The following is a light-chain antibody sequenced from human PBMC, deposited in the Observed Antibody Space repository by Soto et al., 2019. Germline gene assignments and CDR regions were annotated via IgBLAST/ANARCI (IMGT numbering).Light chain of an antibody. CDR3: QQYGNSWT. Sequence: EIVLTQSPGTLSLSPGARDPLSCRARQSVSSSYLAWYQQKPGQAPRLLIYGASSRATGIPDRFSGSGSGTDFTLTISRLEPEDFAVYYCQQYGNSWTFGQGTKVDIK. J-gene: IGKJ1*01. V-gene: IGKV3-20*01. CDR2: GAS. CDR1: QSVSSSY.